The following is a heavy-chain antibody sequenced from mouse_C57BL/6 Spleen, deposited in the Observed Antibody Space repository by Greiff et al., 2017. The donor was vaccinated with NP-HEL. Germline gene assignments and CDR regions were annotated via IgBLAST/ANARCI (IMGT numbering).Heavy chain of an antibody. CDR3: TTFNDYDEAWFAY. Sequence: EVQLQQSGAELVRPGASVKLSCTASGFNITDYYMHWVKQRPEQGLEWIGRIDPEDGDTEYAPKFQGKATMTADTSSNTAYLQLSSLTSEDTAVYYCTTFNDYDEAWFAYWGQGTLVTVAA. CDR1: GFNITDYY. D-gene: IGHD2-4*01. J-gene: IGHJ3*01. V-gene: IGHV14-1*01. CDR2: IDPEDGDT.